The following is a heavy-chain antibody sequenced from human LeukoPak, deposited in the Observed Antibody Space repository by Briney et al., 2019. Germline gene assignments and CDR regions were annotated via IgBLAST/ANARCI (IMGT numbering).Heavy chain of an antibody. J-gene: IGHJ4*02. CDR3: ARGRSLLRSSTSLAIGEEY. D-gene: IGHD2-2*01. Sequence: ASVKVSCKASGYTFTSYGISWVRQAPGQGLEWMGWISAYNGNTNYAQKLQGRVTMTTDTSTSTAYMELRSLRSDDTAVYYCARGRSLLRSSTSLAIGEEYWGQGTLVTVSS. V-gene: IGHV1-18*01. CDR1: GYTFTSYG. CDR2: ISAYNGNT.